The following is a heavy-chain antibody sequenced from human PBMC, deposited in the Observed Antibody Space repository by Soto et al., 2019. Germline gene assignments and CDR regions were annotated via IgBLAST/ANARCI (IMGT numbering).Heavy chain of an antibody. CDR3: ARADILTGHKIDY. Sequence: SETLSLTCAVYGGSFSGYYWSWIRQPPGKGLEWIGEINHSGSTNYNPSLKSRATISVDTSKNQFSLKLSSVTAADTAVYYCARADILTGHKIDYWGQGTLVTVSS. CDR2: INHSGST. CDR1: GGSFSGYY. J-gene: IGHJ4*02. D-gene: IGHD3-9*01. V-gene: IGHV4-34*01.